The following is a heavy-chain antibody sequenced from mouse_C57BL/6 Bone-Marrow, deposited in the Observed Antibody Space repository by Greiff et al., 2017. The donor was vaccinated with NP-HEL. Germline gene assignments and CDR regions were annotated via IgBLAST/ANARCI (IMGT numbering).Heavy chain of an antibody. CDR1: GYTFTNYW. V-gene: IGHV1-63*01. Sequence: QVQLKQSGAELVRPGTSVKMSCKASGYTFTNYWIGWAKQRPGYGLEWIGDIYPGGGYTNYNEKFKGKATLTADKSSSTAYMQFSSLTSEDSAIYYCARSIYGSSYDFDVWGTGTTVTVSS. CDR2: IYPGGGYT. CDR3: ARSIYGSSYDFDV. D-gene: IGHD1-1*01. J-gene: IGHJ1*03.